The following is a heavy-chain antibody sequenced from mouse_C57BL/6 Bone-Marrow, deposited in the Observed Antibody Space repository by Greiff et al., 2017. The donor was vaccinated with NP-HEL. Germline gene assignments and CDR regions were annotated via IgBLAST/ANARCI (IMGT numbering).Heavy chain of an antibody. J-gene: IGHJ2*01. CDR1: EYEFPSHD. D-gene: IGHD2-1*01. CDR3: ATTMVTTRGFDY. V-gene: IGHV5-2*01. CDR2: INSDGGST. Sequence: EVHLVESGGGLVQPGESLKLSCESNEYEFPSHDMSWVRKTPEKRLELVAAINSDGGSTYYPDTMERRFIISRDNTKKTLYLQMSSLRSEDTALYYCATTMVTTRGFDYWGQGTTLTVSS.